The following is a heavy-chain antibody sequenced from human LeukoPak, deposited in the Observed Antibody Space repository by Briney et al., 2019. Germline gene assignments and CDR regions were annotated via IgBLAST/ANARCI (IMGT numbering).Heavy chain of an antibody. Sequence: GSLGIPLSASGFTLSNHGKHRVRPAPGKGLEWVAVISYDGSNKYYADSVKGRFTISRDNSKNTLYLQMNSLRAEDTAVYYCAAFGNADYWGQGTLVTVSS. J-gene: IGHJ4*02. V-gene: IGHV3-30*03. CDR3: AAFGNADY. D-gene: IGHD4-23*01. CDR1: GFTLSNHG. CDR2: ISYDGSNK.